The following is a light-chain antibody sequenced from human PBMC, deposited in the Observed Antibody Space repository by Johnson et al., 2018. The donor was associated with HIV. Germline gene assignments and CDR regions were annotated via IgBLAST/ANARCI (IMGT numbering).Light chain of an antibody. CDR1: VSNIESYF. CDR2: EDN. CDR3: GIWDASLSPLYV. V-gene: IGLV1-51*02. J-gene: IGLJ1*01. Sequence: QAVLTQPPSVSAAPGQTVNISCSGNVSNIESYFVSWYQQLPGAAPTLLIYEDNKRPSGIPDRFSGSKSGATATLGITGLQTGAEADYYCGIWDASLSPLYVSGTGTTITVL.